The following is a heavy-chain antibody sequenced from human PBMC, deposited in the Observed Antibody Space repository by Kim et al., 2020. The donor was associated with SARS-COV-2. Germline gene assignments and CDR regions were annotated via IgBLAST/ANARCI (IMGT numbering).Heavy chain of an antibody. CDR1: GGSFSGYY. Sequence: SETLSLTCAVYGGSFSGYYWSWIRQPPGKGLEWIGEINHSGSTNYNPSLKSRVTISVDTSKNQFSLKLSSVTAADTAVYYCARLKIAKLLWFGEKKRYDAFDIWGQGTIVTVSS. J-gene: IGHJ3*02. CDR2: INHSGST. V-gene: IGHV4-34*01. CDR3: ARLKIAKLLWFGEKKRYDAFDI. D-gene: IGHD3-10*01.